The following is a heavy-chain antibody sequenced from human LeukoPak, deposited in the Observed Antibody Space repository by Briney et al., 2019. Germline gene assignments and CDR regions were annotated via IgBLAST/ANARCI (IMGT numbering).Heavy chain of an antibody. CDR2: ISGSGGST. Sequence: GGSLSLSFPPSGSTFAGFPRGWFGKPPGKGRNWVSPISGSGGSTYYADSVKGRFTISRDNSKNTLYLQMNSLRAEDTAVYYCAKDADYYDFWSGYRHWGQGTLVTVSS. CDR1: GSTFAGFP. CDR3: AKDADYYDFWSGYRH. D-gene: IGHD3-3*01. V-gene: IGHV3-23*01. J-gene: IGHJ4*02.